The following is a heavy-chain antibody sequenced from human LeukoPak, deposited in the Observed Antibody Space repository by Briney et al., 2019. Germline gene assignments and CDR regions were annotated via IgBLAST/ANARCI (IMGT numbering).Heavy chain of an antibody. D-gene: IGHD3-3*01. J-gene: IGHJ4*02. Sequence: PGGSLRLSCAASGFTFSTYAMHWVRQAPGKALEWVAVISYDGSNKYYADSVKGRFTISRDNSKNTLYLQMNSLRAEDTAVYYCARPEGDFWSGYMKSDYWGQGTLVTVSS. CDR1: GFTFSTYA. CDR3: ARPEGDFWSGYMKSDY. V-gene: IGHV3-30-3*01. CDR2: ISYDGSNK.